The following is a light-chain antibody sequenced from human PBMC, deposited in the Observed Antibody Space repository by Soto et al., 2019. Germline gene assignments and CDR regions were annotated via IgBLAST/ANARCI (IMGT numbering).Light chain of an antibody. V-gene: IGLV7-43*01. J-gene: IGLJ2*01. Sequence: QAVVTQEPSLTVSPGGTVTLTCAVYTGAVTSSNYPNWFQQKPGQAPRALIYSTNHKYSWTPARFSGSLLGGKAALTLSGVQPEDEADYYCFLYYGGQLGVFGGGTKRTVL. CDR2: STN. CDR3: FLYYGGQLGV. CDR1: TGAVTSSNY.